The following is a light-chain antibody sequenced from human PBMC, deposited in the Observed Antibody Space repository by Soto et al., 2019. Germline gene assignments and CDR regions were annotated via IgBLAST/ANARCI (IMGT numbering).Light chain of an antibody. CDR1: SFNIGSNY. V-gene: IGLV1-47*01. J-gene: IGLJ1*01. CDR3: AAWDGSLSEV. Sequence: QSVLTQPPSASGTPGQRVTISCSGSSFNIGSNYVYWYQQLPGTAPKLLIYKDNQRPSGVPDRFSGSKSGTSASLAISGLRSEDEADYYCAAWDGSLSEVFGTGNKVTVL. CDR2: KDN.